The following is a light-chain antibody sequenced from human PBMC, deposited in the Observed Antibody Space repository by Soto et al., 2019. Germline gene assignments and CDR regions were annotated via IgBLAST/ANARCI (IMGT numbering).Light chain of an antibody. J-gene: IGKJ1*01. Sequence: DIQMTQSPSSLSASVGDRVTITCRATQDISNYLAWYQQKPGKVPNLLIYAASTLQSGVPSRFSGSGSGTDFTLTISSLQPEDVATYYCQKYNSAPPWTFRQGTKVEI. CDR2: AAS. CDR1: QDISNY. CDR3: QKYNSAPPWT. V-gene: IGKV1-27*01.